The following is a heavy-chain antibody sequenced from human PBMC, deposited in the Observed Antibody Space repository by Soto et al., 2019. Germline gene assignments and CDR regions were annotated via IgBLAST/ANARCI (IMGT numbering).Heavy chain of an antibody. J-gene: IGHJ6*02. CDR2: ISDHGTNN. Sequence: QVQLVESGGGEVQPGRSLTISCAATGFTFSTYGMHWVRQTPGKGLVGVAVISDHGTNNFYSDSVKGRFTISRDIFKNPLTMQMNSLRADDTAVYSCAKDLQSYGDYDYYCYGMDVWGLGTRVTVSS. CDR1: GFTFSTYG. V-gene: IGHV3-30*18. CDR3: AKDLQSYGDYDYYCYGMDV. D-gene: IGHD4-17*01.